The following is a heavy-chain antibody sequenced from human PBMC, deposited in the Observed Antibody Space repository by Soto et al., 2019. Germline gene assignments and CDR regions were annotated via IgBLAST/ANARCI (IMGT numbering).Heavy chain of an antibody. Sequence: GESLKISCEGSGYRFSSYWIAWVRQMPGKGLEWMGIIYPGDSDTIYSPSFQGQVTFSADKSSSTVYLQWSSLKASDTAMYYCASLGSTGAYYYYGMVVWGPGTTVTVSS. V-gene: IGHV5-51*01. CDR1: GYRFSSYW. CDR2: IYPGDSDT. D-gene: IGHD2-2*01. CDR3: ASLGSTGAYYYYGMVV. J-gene: IGHJ6*02.